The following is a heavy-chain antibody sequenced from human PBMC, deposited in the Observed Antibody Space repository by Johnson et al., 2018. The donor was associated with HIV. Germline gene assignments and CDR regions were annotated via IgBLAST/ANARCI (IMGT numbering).Heavy chain of an antibody. Sequence: QVQLVESGGGLVKPGGSLRLSCAASGFTFSDYYMSWIRQAPGKWLEWVAYISSSGSTIYYADSVKGRFSISRDNSKNTLYLQMNSLRAEDTAVYYCAKDQWSSSWTNDAFDFWGQGTMVTVSS. V-gene: IGHV3-11*04. CDR3: AKDQWSSSWTNDAFDF. D-gene: IGHD6-13*01. CDR2: ISSSGSTI. J-gene: IGHJ3*01. CDR1: GFTFSDYY.